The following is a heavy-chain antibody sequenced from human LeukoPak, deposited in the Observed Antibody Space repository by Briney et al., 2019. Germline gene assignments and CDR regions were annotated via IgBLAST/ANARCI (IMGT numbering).Heavy chain of an antibody. D-gene: IGHD4-11*01. CDR2: IKQDGSEK. V-gene: IGHV3-7*01. Sequence: GGSLRLSCAASGFTFSSYWMSWVRQAPGKGLEWVANIKQDGSEKYYGDSVKGRFTISRDNSKDTLYLQMNSLRAEDTALYYCARDLNALTKGLYYFDCWGQGTLVTVSS. J-gene: IGHJ4*02. CDR1: GFTFSSYW. CDR3: ARDLNALTKGLYYFDC.